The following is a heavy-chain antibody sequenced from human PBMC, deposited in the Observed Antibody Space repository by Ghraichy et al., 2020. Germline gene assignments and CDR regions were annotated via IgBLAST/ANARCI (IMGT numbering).Heavy chain of an antibody. CDR1: GVSMSSYC. J-gene: IGHJ6*02. V-gene: IGHV4-59*01. CDR2: ICDRGST. Sequence: SETLSLTCTVSGVSMSSYCWSWTRQSPGKGLEWIGYICDRGSTNYNPSLKSRVTISEDTSKDQFSLNLNSVTAADTAVYYCAGDKVDRAGSNGMDVWGQGTIVTVSS. CDR3: AGDKVDRAGSNGMDV. D-gene: IGHD3-22*01.